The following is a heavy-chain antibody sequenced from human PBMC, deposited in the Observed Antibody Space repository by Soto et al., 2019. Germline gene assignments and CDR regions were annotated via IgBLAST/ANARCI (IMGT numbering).Heavy chain of an antibody. CDR3: ARDRAMATMTFDS. Sequence: GGSLRLSCEASGFAFSDYYMAWIRQRPGEGPQWIAFVNPEGTSVFYPDSVKGRFTIARENARNSLSLHMTSLRVEDTATYYCARDRAMATMTFDSWGQGSQVT. J-gene: IGHJ4*02. CDR1: GFAFSDYY. V-gene: IGHV3-11*01. CDR2: VNPEGTSV. D-gene: IGHD2-21*02.